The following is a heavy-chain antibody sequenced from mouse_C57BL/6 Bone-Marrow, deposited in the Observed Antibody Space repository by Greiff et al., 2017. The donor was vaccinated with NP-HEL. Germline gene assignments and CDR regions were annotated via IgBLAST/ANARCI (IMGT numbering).Heavy chain of an antibody. CDR3: AREGYGNCYFDD. J-gene: IGHJ2*01. Sequence: QVQLKQSGAELVKPGASVKMSCKASGYTFTSYWITWVKQRPGQGLEWIGDIYPGSGSTNYNEKFKSKATLTVDTSSSTAYMQLSSLTSEDSAVYYCAREGYGNCYFDDWGKGTTLTVSS. CDR1: GYTFTSYW. V-gene: IGHV1-55*01. D-gene: IGHD2-10*02. CDR2: IYPGSGST.